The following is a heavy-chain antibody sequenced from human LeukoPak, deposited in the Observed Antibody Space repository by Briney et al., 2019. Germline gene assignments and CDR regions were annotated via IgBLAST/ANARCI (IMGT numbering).Heavy chain of an antibody. CDR1: GGSFSGYY. D-gene: IGHD2-2*01. CDR2: INHSGST. J-gene: IGHJ5*02. CDR3: ATASRGCSSTSCYNWFDP. V-gene: IGHV4-34*01. Sequence: PSETPSLTCVVYGGSFSGYYWSWIRQPPGKGLEWIGEINHSGSTNYNPSLKSRVTISVDTSKNQFSLKLSSVTAADTAVYYCATASRGCSSTSCYNWFDPWGQGTLVIVSS.